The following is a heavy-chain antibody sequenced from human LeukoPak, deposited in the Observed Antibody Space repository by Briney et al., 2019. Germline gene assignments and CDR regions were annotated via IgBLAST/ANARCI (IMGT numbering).Heavy chain of an antibody. CDR1: GFTFSIRDC. J-gene: IGHJ4*02. CDR3: AKLAKYFYGSETYYFFEH. V-gene: IGHV3-7*01. Sequence: TGGSLRLSCVASGFTFSIRDCMTWVRQAPGKGLEWVANIKQDGTEKYYVDSVKGRFTISRDNAKNSLYLQMNRLRVEDTAVYYCAKLAKYFYGSETYYFFEHWGQGTPVTASS. D-gene: IGHD3-10*01. CDR2: IKQDGTEK.